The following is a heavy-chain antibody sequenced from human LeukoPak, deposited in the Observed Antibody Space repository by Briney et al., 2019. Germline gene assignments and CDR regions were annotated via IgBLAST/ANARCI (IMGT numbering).Heavy chain of an antibody. Sequence: PGGSLRLSCAASGFTVSSHYMIWVRQAPGKGLEWVSAIYSGDSTYYADSVKGRFTISIDNSKNTLCLQMYSLRAEDTGVYYCARRSNYGLGFWGQGTLVTVSS. CDR2: IYSGDST. CDR1: GFTVSSHY. D-gene: IGHD3-10*01. CDR3: ARRSNYGLGF. J-gene: IGHJ4*02. V-gene: IGHV3-66*01.